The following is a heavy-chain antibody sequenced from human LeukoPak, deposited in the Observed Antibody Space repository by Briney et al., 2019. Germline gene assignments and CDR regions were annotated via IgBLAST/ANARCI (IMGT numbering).Heavy chain of an antibody. CDR3: ASAYNWNYVRYYYYYMDV. CDR1: GFTFSSSW. J-gene: IGHJ6*03. V-gene: IGHV3-7*01. D-gene: IGHD1-7*01. CDR2: IKQDGSEK. Sequence: GGSLRLSCAASGFTFSSSWMSWVRQAPGKGLEWVANIKQDGSEKYYVDSVKGRFTISRDNSKNTLYLQMNSLRAEDTAVYYCASAYNWNYVRYYYYYMDVWGKGTTVTVSS.